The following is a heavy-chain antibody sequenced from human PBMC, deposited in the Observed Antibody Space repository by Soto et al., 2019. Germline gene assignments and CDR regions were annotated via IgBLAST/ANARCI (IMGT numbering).Heavy chain of an antibody. CDR1: GGSFSGYY. CDR3: ARENGATGVDY. J-gene: IGHJ4*02. CDR2: INHSGST. V-gene: IGHV4-34*01. D-gene: IGHD5-12*01. Sequence: SETLSLTCAVYGGSFSGYYWSWIRQPPGKGLEWIGEINHSGSTNYNPSLKSRVTISVDTSKNQFSLKLSSVTAADTAVYYCARENGATGVDYWGQGTLVTVSS.